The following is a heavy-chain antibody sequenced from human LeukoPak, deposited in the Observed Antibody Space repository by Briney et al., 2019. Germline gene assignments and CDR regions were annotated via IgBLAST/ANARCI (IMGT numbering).Heavy chain of an antibody. CDR1: GFTFSDST. J-gene: IGHJ4*02. V-gene: IGHV3-74*01. CDR2: INSDGSST. CDR3: ARDEHQYFYASSGRFDY. Sequence: PGGSLKLSCAASGFTFSDSTMHWVRQAPGKGLVWVSRINSDGSSTSYADSVKGRFTISRDNAKNSVYLQMNSLRVEDTAVYFCARDEHQYFYASSGRFDYWGQGTLVTVSS. D-gene: IGHD3-22*01.